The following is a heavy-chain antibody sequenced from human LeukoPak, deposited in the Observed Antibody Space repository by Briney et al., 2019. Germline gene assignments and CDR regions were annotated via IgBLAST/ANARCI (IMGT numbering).Heavy chain of an antibody. D-gene: IGHD6-13*01. J-gene: IGHJ4*02. CDR1: GFTFSSYS. CDR3: AREYPRGAAAPDY. V-gene: IGHV3-21*01. Sequence: GGSLRLSCAASGFTFSSYSMNWVRQAPGKGLEWVSSISSSSSYIHYADSVKGRFTISRDNAKNSPYLQMNSLRAEDTAVYHCAREYPRGAAAPDYWGQGTLVTVSS. CDR2: ISSSSSYI.